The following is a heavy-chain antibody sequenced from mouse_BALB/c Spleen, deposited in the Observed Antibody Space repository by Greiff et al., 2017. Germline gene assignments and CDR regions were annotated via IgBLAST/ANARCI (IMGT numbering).Heavy chain of an antibody. J-gene: IGHJ2*01. CDR2: ISSGGGST. CDR3: AGGTTAYYFDY. D-gene: IGHD1-2*01. V-gene: IGHV5-12-1*01. CDR1: GFAFSSYD. Sequence: EVKLVESGGGLVKPGGSLKLSCAASGFAFSSYDMSWVRQTPEKRLEWVAYISSGGGSTYYPDTVKGRFTISRDNAKNTLYLQMSSLKSEDTAMYYCAGGTTAYYFDYWGQGTTLTVSS.